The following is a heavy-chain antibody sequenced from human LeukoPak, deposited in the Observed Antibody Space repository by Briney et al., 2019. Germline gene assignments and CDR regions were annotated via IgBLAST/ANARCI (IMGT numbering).Heavy chain of an antibody. CDR1: GFTFSSYG. CDR2: IRYDGSNK. V-gene: IGHV3-30*02. CDR3: TSLPGVMFTFGSRYFDY. D-gene: IGHD3-16*01. Sequence: PGGSLRLSCAASGFTFSSYGMHWVRQAPGKGLEWVAFIRYDGSNKYYADSVKGRFTISRDNSKNTLFLQMNSLRAEDTAVYYCTSLPGVMFTFGSRYFDYWGQGTLVTVSS. J-gene: IGHJ4*02.